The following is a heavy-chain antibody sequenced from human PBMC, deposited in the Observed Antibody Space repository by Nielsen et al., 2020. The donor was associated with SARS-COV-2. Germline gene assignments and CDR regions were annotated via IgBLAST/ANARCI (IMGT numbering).Heavy chain of an antibody. CDR1: GFTFSSYG. V-gene: IGHV3-33*06. J-gene: IGHJ3*02. Sequence: GGSLRLSCAASGFTFSSYGMHWVRQAPGKGLEWVAVIWYDGSNKYYADSVKGRFTISRDNSKNTLYLQMSSLRAEDTAVYYCAKDQSALAAFDIWGQGTMVTVSS. CDR3: AKDQSALAAFDI. CDR2: IWYDGSNK.